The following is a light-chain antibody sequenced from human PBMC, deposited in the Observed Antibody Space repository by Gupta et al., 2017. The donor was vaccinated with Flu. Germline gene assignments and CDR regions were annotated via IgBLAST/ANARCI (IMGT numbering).Light chain of an antibody. CDR1: QSISLW. V-gene: IGKV1-5*03. CDR2: QAS. Sequence: SPSTLSASAGDRVASTCRASQSISLWLQWYEQKLGKAPKLLIYQASRGQRGVSSTFRGRGSGTQLTLTIICTRTDNIPGCFGHQYLTYWSFGEGTRVEIK. CDR3: HQYLTYWS. J-gene: IGKJ4*02.